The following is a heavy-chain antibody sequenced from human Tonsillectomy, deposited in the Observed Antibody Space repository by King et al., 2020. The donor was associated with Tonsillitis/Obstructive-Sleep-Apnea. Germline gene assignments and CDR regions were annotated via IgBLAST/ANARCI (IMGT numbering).Heavy chain of an antibody. CDR1: GFTFSSYT. CDR3: AKYGWSH. J-gene: IGHJ4*02. Sequence: VQLVESGGGLVQPGGSLRLSCAASGFTFSSYTMSWVRQAPGKGLEWVSDISESASSTHYADSVKGRFTISRDNSRNTLFLQMNSLRAEDTAVYYCAKYGWSHWGQGTLVTVSS. D-gene: IGHD3-10*01. V-gene: IGHV3-23*04. CDR2: ISESASST.